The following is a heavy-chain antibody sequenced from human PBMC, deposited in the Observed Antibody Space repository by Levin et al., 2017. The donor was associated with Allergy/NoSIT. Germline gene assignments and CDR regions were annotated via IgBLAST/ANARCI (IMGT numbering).Heavy chain of an antibody. J-gene: IGHJ5*01. Sequence: GGSLRLSCAASGFTVSNSWMHWVRQAPGQGLVWVSLINDDGSTTTYADSVRGRFTISRDNAKNTLYLHMNSLRAEDTGLYYCTRAGPNWRIDSWGQGTLVTVSS. V-gene: IGHV3-74*03. CDR2: INDDGSTT. CDR3: TRAGPNWRIDS. CDR1: GFTVSNSW. D-gene: IGHD7-27*01.